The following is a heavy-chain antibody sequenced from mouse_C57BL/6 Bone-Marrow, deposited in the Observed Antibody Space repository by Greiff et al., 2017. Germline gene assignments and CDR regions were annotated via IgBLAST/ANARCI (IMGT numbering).Heavy chain of an antibody. CDR3: ARAGAYGSYLYYYAMDY. V-gene: IGHV1-80*01. Sequence: VQLQQSGAELVKPGASVKISCKASGYAFSSYRMNWVKQSPGKGLEWIGQIYPGDGDTNYKGKFKGKATLTADKSSSTVYMQLSSLTSEDSAVYFCARAGAYGSYLYYYAMDYWGQGTSVTVSS. CDR1: GYAFSSYR. J-gene: IGHJ4*01. D-gene: IGHD2-1*01. CDR2: IYPGDGDT.